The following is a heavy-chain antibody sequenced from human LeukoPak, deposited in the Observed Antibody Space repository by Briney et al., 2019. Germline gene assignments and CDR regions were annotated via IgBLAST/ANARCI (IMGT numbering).Heavy chain of an antibody. CDR1: GFTFSSYS. D-gene: IGHD3-3*01. Sequence: PGGSLRVSCAASGFTFSSYSMNWVRQSPGKGLEWVSYISSSSSYIYYADSVKGRFTISRDNAKNSLYLQMNSLRAEDTAVYYCARDGGLSKFQHWGQGTLVTVSS. V-gene: IGHV3-21*05. J-gene: IGHJ1*01. CDR2: ISSSSSYI. CDR3: ARDGGLSKFQH.